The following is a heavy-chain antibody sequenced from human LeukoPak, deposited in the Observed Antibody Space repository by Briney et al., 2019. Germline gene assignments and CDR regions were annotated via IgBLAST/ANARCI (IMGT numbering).Heavy chain of an antibody. J-gene: IGHJ4*02. V-gene: IGHV5-51*01. Sequence: GESLKISCKGSGYSSVRYWIGWLGQMPGKGLEWMGIIYPGDSDTRYSPSFQGQVTISADKSISTAYLQWSSLKASDTAMYYCARHGDDYGALWGQGTLVTVSS. D-gene: IGHD4-17*01. CDR2: IYPGDSDT. CDR3: ARHGDDYGAL. CDR1: GYSSVRYW.